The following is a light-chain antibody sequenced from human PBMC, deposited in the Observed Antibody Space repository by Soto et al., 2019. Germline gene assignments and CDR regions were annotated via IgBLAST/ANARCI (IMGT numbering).Light chain of an antibody. J-gene: IGLJ1*01. Sequence: ALTQRASLSGSPGHSITISCTGTSSDIGDYNYVSWYQQYPGKPPKLMIYEVSHRPSGVSNRFSGSKSGNTASLTISGLQAEDEADYYCRSFTTSSPYVFGTGTKVTVL. V-gene: IGLV2-14*01. CDR1: SSDIGDYNY. CDR3: RSFTTSSPYV. CDR2: EVS.